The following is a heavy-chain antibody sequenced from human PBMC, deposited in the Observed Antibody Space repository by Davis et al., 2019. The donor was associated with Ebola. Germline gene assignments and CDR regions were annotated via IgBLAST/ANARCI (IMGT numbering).Heavy chain of an antibody. J-gene: IGHJ6*04. CDR1: GFTLSGYG. CDR3: VRDTYYYYNTMDV. Sequence: GESPKISCAASGFTLSGYGLHWVRQPPGKGLEWVAVIWYDGRNQYYADSVKGRFTISRDNSKNTLYLQMNSLRAEDTAVYYCVRDTYYYYNTMDVWGKGTAVTVSS. V-gene: IGHV3-33*01. CDR2: IWYDGRNQ.